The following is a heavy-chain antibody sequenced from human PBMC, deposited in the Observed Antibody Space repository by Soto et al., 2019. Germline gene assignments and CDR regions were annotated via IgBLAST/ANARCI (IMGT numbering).Heavy chain of an antibody. J-gene: IGHJ6*02. D-gene: IGHD2-2*01. V-gene: IGHV4-59*08. CDR3: ARHGGGYCSSTSCYDNYYYYGMDV. Sequence: SETLSLTCTVSGGSISSYYWSWIRQPPGKGLEWIGYIYYSGSTNYNPSLKSRVTISVDTSKNQFSLKLSSVTAADTAVYYCARHGGGYCSSTSCYDNYYYYGMDVWGQGTTVTVSS. CDR1: GGSISSYY. CDR2: IYYSGST.